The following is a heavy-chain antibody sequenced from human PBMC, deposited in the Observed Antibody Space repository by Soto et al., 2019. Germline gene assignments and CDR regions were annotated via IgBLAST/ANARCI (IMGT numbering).Heavy chain of an antibody. V-gene: IGHV1-18*01. CDR2: ISAYNGNT. Sequence: GASVKVSCKASGYTFTSYGISWVRQAPGQGLEWMGWISAYNGNTNYAQKLQGRVTMTTDTSTSTAHMELRSLRSDDTAVYYCARDSRNRGYSYGYLFDYWGQGTLVTVSS. J-gene: IGHJ4*02. CDR3: ARDSRNRGYSYGYLFDY. D-gene: IGHD5-18*01. CDR1: GYTFTSYG.